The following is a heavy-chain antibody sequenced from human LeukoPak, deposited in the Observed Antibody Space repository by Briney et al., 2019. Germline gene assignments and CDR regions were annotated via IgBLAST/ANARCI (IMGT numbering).Heavy chain of an antibody. CDR2: FDPEDGET. J-gene: IGHJ4*02. V-gene: IGHV1-24*01. CDR1: GYTLTELS. D-gene: IGHD5-18*01. Sequence: GASVKVSCKVSGYTLTELSMHWVRQAPGKGLEWMGGFDPEDGETIYAQKFQGRVTMTEDTSTDTAYMELSSLRSEDMAVYYCATDDGTAMGNHFDYWGQGTLVTASS. CDR3: ATDDGTAMGNHFDY.